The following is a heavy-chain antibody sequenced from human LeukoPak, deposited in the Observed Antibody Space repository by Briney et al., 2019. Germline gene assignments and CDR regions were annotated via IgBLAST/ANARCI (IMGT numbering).Heavy chain of an antibody. Sequence: SETLSLTCTVSGASISGSGYYWGWIRQPPGKGLEWIGNIYDSGSTYYNASLQSRVTISVDTSKNQFSLKLSSVIAADTAVYYCARSPAYSGSYLKGYYYYYMDVWGKGTTVTDSS. CDR1: GASISGSGYY. V-gene: IGHV4-39*07. CDR2: IYDSGST. J-gene: IGHJ6*03. CDR3: ARSPAYSGSYLKGYYYYYMDV. D-gene: IGHD1-26*01.